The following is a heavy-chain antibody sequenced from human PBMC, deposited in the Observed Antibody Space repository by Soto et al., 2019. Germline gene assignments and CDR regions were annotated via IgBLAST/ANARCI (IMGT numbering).Heavy chain of an antibody. V-gene: IGHV3-72*01. D-gene: IGHD1-20*01. Sequence: EVQLVESGGGLVQPGGSLRLSCAASGFTFSDHYMDWVRQPPGKALEWVGRSRNRGNSYTTEYAASVKGRFTISRDNSRKSVYPQMSSLKTEDTAVYYCATGLIGNAGDDYYGMDVWCQGTTVIVAS. CDR2: SRNRGNSYTT. J-gene: IGHJ6*02. CDR1: GFTFSDHY. CDR3: ATGLIGNAGDDYYGMDV.